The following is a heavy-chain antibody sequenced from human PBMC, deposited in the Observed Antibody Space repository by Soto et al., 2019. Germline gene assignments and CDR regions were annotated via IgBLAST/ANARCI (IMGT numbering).Heavy chain of an antibody. D-gene: IGHD2-21*02. CDR1: GGSISSGGYY. J-gene: IGHJ6*02. CDR2: IYYSGST. V-gene: IGHV4-31*01. Sequence: QVQLQESGPGLVKPSQTLSLTCTVSGGSISSGGYYWSWIRQHPGKGLEWIGYIYYSGSTYYNPSLKSLVTTTVDTSXNQFSLKLSSVTAADTAVYYCARVCGGDCHYGMDVWGQGTTVTVSS. CDR3: ARVCGGDCHYGMDV.